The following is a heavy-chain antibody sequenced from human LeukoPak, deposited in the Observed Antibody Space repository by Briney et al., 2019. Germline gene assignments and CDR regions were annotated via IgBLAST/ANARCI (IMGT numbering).Heavy chain of an antibody. CDR3: ARGRYCTNGVCPPTPPGPYYFDY. CDR1: GFTFSSYS. Sequence: GGSLRLSCAASGFTFSSYSMNWVRQAPGKGLEWVSSISSSSSYIYYADSVKGRFTISRDNAKNSPYLQMNSLRAEDTAVYYCARGRYCTNGVCPPTPPGPYYFDYWGQGTLVTVSS. CDR2: ISSSSSYI. J-gene: IGHJ4*02. D-gene: IGHD2-8*01. V-gene: IGHV3-21*01.